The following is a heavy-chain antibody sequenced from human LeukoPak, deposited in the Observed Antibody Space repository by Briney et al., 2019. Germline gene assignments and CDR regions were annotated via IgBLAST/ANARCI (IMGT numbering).Heavy chain of an antibody. V-gene: IGHV1-2*02. CDR2: INPTSGDT. Sequence: GASVKVSCKASGYTFTGYYLHWVRQAPGQGLEWRGWINPTSGDTNYAQKFQGRVTMTRDTSISTAYMELSRLRSDDTAVFYCARGDSSPYYYFDYWGQGTLVTVSS. J-gene: IGHJ4*02. D-gene: IGHD3-22*01. CDR1: GYTFTGYY. CDR3: ARGDSSPYYYFDY.